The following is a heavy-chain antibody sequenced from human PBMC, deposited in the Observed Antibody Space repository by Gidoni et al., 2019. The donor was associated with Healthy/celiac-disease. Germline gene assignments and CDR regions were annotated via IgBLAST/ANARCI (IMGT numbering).Heavy chain of an antibody. CDR3: ARGGGYSSGWLDY. Sequence: WVREAPGKGLEWVAVIWYDGSNKYYADSVKGRFTISRDNSKNTLYLQMNSLRAEDTAVYYCARGGGYSSGWLDYWGRGTLVTVSS. V-gene: IGHV3-33*01. J-gene: IGHJ4*02. CDR2: IWYDGSNK. D-gene: IGHD6-19*01.